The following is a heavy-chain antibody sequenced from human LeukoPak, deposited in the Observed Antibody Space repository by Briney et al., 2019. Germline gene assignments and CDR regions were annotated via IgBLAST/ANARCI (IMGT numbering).Heavy chain of an antibody. CDR2: IIPIFGTA. D-gene: IGHD2-15*01. J-gene: IGHJ4*02. V-gene: IGHV1-69*13. Sequence: SVKVSCKASGGTFISYAISWVRQAPGQGLEWMGGIIPIFGTANYAQKFQGRVTITADESTSTAYMELSSLRSEDTAVYYCARAPRAVYCSGGSCYYFDYWGQGTLVTVSS. CDR3: ARAPRAVYCSGGSCYYFDY. CDR1: GGTFISYA.